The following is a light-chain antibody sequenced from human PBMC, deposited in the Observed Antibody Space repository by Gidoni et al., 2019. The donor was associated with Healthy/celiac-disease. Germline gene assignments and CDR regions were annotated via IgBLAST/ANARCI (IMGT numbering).Light chain of an antibody. CDR2: EGS. CDR1: SSDVGSYKL. CDR3: CSYAGSNFLV. Sequence: QSALTQPAYVSGSPGQSITISCTGTSSDVGSYKLVSWYQQHPGKSPKLMSYEGSKRPSGVSNRFSGSKSGNTASLTISGLQAEYEADYYCCSYAGSNFLVFGGWTKLTVL. J-gene: IGLJ2*01. V-gene: IGLV2-23*01.